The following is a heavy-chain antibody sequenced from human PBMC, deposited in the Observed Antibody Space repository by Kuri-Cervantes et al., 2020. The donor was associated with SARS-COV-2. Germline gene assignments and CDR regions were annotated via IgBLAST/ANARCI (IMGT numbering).Heavy chain of an antibody. CDR1: GASVSNNNAA. CDR3: ATGPGLETHIDAFDI. J-gene: IGHJ3*02. Sequence: SETLSLTCELSGASVSNNNAAWNWIRQSTSRGLEWLGRTYYRTYYTSQWYNDYAGSAISRTTINADTSTNQFSLQLKSVTPEDTAVYFCATGPGLETHIDAFDIWGQGTLVTVSS. CDR2: TYYRTYYTSQWYN. D-gene: IGHD6-19*01. V-gene: IGHV6-1*01.